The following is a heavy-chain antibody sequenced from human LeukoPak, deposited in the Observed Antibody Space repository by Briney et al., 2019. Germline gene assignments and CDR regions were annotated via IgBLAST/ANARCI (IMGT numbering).Heavy chain of an antibody. Sequence: GGSLRLSCTASGFSFSGHWMHWARQLPGKGLVWVSRISPTGSTTGYTDSVKGRFTVSRDNAKNTLYLQVNNLRAEDTAVYYCARGPNSNWSGLDFWGQGTLLTVSS. CDR1: GFSFSGHW. D-gene: IGHD6-6*01. J-gene: IGHJ4*02. V-gene: IGHV3-74*01. CDR3: ARGPNSNWSGLDF. CDR2: ISPTGSTT.